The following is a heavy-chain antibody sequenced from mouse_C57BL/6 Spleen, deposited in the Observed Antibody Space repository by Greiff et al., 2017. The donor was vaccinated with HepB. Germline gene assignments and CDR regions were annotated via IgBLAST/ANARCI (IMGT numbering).Heavy chain of an antibody. CDR1: GFTFSDYG. V-gene: IGHV5-17*01. J-gene: IGHJ2*01. D-gene: IGHD2-4*01. CDR2: ISSGSSTI. CDR3: ARSGIYDYVYYFDY. Sequence: VQLKESGGGLVKPGGSLKLSCAASGFTFSDYGMHWVRQAPEKGLEWVAYISSGSSTIYYADTVKGRFTISRDNAKNTLFLQMTSLRFEDTAMYYCARSGIYDYVYYFDYWGQGTTLTVSS.